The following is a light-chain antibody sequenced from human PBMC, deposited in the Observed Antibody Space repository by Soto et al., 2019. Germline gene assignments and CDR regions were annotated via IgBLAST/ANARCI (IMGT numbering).Light chain of an antibody. V-gene: IGKV1-5*01. CDR2: EAA. Sequence: DIQMTQSPSTLSASIGDRVTITCRASQNIYKWLAWYQQKPQKAPKLLIFEAAALETGVSPRFGGSGSGTEFTLTISSLQPDDFATYYCQQYERYPLTFGGGTKVE. J-gene: IGKJ4*01. CDR3: QQYERYPLT. CDR1: QNIYKW.